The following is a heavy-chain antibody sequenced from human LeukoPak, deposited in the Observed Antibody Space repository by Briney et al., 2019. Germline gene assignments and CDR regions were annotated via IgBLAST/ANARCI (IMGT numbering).Heavy chain of an antibody. Sequence: TGESLKISCKGSGYSFTSYWIGWVRPMPGKGLEWMGIIYPGDSDTRYSPSFQGQVTISVDKSIRTAYLQWSSLKASDTAMYYCARHRGVSNTPRVAVGYNYMDVWGKGTTVTISS. D-gene: IGHD5-18*01. CDR2: IYPGDSDT. J-gene: IGHJ6*03. CDR1: GYSFTSYW. V-gene: IGHV5-51*01. CDR3: ARHRGVSNTPRVAVGYNYMDV.